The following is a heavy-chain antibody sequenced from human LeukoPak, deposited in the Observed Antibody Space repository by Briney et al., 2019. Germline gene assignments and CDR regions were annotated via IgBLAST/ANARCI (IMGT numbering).Heavy chain of an antibody. Sequence: GRSLRLSCAASGFTFSSYAMHWVRQAPGKGLEWVAVISYDGSNKYYADSVKGRFTISRDNAKNSLYLQMNSLRAEDTAVYYCARDEGGYSGYEDYFDYWGQGTLVTVSS. CDR2: ISYDGSNK. J-gene: IGHJ4*02. CDR1: GFTFSSYA. V-gene: IGHV3-30-3*01. CDR3: ARDEGGYSGYEDYFDY. D-gene: IGHD5-12*01.